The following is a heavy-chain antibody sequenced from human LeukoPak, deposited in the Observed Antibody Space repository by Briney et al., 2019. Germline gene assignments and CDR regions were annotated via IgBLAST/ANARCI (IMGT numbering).Heavy chain of an antibody. CDR2: IYHSGST. D-gene: IGHD2-21*02. J-gene: IGHJ3*02. V-gene: IGHV4-38-2*02. CDR1: GYSISSGYY. CDR3: ARAADIVVVTAIRPGAFDI. Sequence: SETLSLTCSVSGYSISSGYYWGWIRQPPGKGLEWIGSIYHSGSTYYNPFLKSRVTISVDTSKNQFSLKLSSVTAADTAVYYCARAADIVVVTAIRPGAFDIWGQGTMVTVSS.